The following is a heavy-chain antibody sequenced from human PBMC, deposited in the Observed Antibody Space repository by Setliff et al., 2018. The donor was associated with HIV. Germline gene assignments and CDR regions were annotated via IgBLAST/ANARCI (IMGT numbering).Heavy chain of an antibody. Sequence: SVKVSCKASRGTFRNSAINWVRQAPGQGLVWMGGIITLFGEANYAQTFQGRVTITADESTSTAYMELNSLRSDDAAVYYCARQPYYDDDGTNLPSEWRVLGWGQGTLVTVSS. CDR3: ARQPYYDDDGTNLPSEWRVLG. CDR2: IITLFGEA. V-gene: IGHV1-69*13. D-gene: IGHD3-16*01. J-gene: IGHJ4*02. CDR1: RGTFRNSA.